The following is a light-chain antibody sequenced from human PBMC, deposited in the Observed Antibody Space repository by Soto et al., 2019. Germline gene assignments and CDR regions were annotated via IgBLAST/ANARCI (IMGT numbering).Light chain of an antibody. V-gene: IGKV1-8*01. Sequence: AVRMARTACALXXATXDVVXXTVRASQGIGSYVAWYQQKPGKAPKLLIYAACTLLSGVPSRFSGFGSGTGISVTFSCLESQVFATSYLHQQYRYPQSFGGGTKVDI. J-gene: IGKJ4*01. CDR3: HQQYRYPQS. CDR1: QGIGSY. CDR2: AAC.